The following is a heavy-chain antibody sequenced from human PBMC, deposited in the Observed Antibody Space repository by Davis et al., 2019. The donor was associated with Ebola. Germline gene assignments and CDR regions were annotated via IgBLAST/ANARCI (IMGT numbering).Heavy chain of an antibody. CDR3: ARDGSWATISYYGMDV. CDR1: GFTVSTNY. V-gene: IGHV3-66*01. Sequence: PGGSLRLSCAASGFTVSTNYISWVRQAPGKGLEWVSAFFGGGKTYFEDSVKGRFVIPRDDSKNTLYLQMNSLTGEDTGVYYCARDGSWATISYYGMDVWGQGTTVTVSS. J-gene: IGHJ6*02. CDR2: FFGGGKT. D-gene: IGHD2-15*01.